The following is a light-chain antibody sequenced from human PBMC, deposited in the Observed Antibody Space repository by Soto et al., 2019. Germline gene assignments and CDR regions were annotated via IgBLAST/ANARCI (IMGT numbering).Light chain of an antibody. V-gene: IGKV1-12*01. Sequence: DIQKKQTPSSVSASVGDTVTITCRASQDINSRLAWFQQQPGRPPKYVIQAATMLQSGFPSRFAGSGSGRDFTLTIHTLQPEDSATYYCLQVANFPRTFGQGTKVDIK. CDR3: LQVANFPRT. CDR2: AAT. CDR1: QDINSR. J-gene: IGKJ1*01.